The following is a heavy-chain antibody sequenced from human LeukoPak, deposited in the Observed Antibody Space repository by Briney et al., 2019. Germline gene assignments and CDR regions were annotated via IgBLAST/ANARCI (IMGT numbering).Heavy chain of an antibody. CDR2: IKQDGSEK. V-gene: IGHV3-7*01. CDR1: GFSVSGYW. Sequence: GGSLRLSCAVSGFSVSGYWMTWVRQAPGKGLEWVANIKQDGSEKNYVDSVKGRFTISRDNAENSLFIQMNSLRVEDTAVYYCAREWQGGIAAAGTRIEGDYWGQGTLVAVSS. D-gene: IGHD6-13*01. J-gene: IGHJ4*02. CDR3: AREWQGGIAAAGTRIEGDY.